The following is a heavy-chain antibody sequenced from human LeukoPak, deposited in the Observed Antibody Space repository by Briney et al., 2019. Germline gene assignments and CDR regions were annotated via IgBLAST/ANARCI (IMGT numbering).Heavy chain of an antibody. CDR2: MNPNSGNT. Sequence: ASVKVSCKASGYTFTSYDINWVRQATGQGLEWMGWMNPNSGNTGYAQKFQGRVTITRNTSISTAYMELSSLRSEDTAVYYCARAGGGTYFWSGYYSLDYWGQGTLVTVSS. D-gene: IGHD3-3*01. J-gene: IGHJ4*02. CDR1: GYTFTSYD. CDR3: ARAGGGTYFWSGYYSLDY. V-gene: IGHV1-8*03.